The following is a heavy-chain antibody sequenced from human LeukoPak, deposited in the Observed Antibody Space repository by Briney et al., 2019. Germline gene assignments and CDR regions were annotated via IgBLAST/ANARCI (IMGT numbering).Heavy chain of an antibody. CDR3: ARDRDYGTFDY. CDR2: IYSGGGT. V-gene: IGHV3-53*01. CDR1: GFTVSSNY. Sequence: GGSLRLSCAASGFTVSSNYMTWVRQAPGKGLEWVSVIYSGGGTYYADSVKGRFTISRDNAKNSLYLEMNSLRSDDTAIYYCARDRDYGTFDYWGQGTLVTVSS. D-gene: IGHD4-17*01. J-gene: IGHJ4*02.